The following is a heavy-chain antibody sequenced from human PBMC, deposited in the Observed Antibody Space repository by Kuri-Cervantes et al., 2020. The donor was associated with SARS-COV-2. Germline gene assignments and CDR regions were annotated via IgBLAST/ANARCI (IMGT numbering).Heavy chain of an antibody. J-gene: IGHJ4*02. V-gene: IGHV4-61*02. D-gene: IGHD4-11*01. CDR2: IYSSGNT. CDR1: GGSISSGDYY. CDR3: ARSFSVTTCDY. Sequence: LRLSCTVSGGSISSGDYYWSWIRQPSGKSLEWIGRIYSSGNTNYNPSLKSRVTISVDRSKNQFSLKLSSVTAADTAVYYCARSFSVTTCDYWGQGTLVPVSS.